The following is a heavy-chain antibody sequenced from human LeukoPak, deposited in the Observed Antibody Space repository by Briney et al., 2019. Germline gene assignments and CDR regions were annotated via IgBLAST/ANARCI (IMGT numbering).Heavy chain of an antibody. CDR1: GFTFSNYW. Sequence: GGSLRLSCAASGFTFSNYWMHWVREVPGKGLVWVSRINDDGSATFYADSVKGRFTISRDNAKNTLFLQINSLRAEDTAVYYCAREILAPGKTHDYWGQGTLVTVSS. CDR2: INDDGSAT. J-gene: IGHJ4*02. V-gene: IGHV3-74*01. CDR3: AREILAPGKTHDY.